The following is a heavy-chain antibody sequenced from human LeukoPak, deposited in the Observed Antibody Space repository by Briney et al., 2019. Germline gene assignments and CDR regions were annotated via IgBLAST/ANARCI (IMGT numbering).Heavy chain of an antibody. J-gene: IGHJ4*02. D-gene: IGHD4-23*01. V-gene: IGHV1-18*01. CDR1: GYTFTSYG. CDR2: ISAYNGNT. CDR3: ARSGRWEEATDAVDY. Sequence: GASVKVSCRASGYTFTSYGISWVRQAPGQGLEWMGWISAYNGNTNYAQKLQGRVTMTTDTSTSTAYMELRSLRSDDTAVYYCARSGRWEEATDAVDYWGQGTLVTVSS.